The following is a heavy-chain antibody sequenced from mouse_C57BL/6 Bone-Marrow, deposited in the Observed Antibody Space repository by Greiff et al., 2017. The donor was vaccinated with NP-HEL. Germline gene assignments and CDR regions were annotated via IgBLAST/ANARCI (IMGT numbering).Heavy chain of an antibody. J-gene: IGHJ2*01. V-gene: IGHV1-5*01. CDR2: IYPGNSDT. D-gene: IGHD3-3*01. Sequence: EVQLQQSGTVLARPGASVKMSCKTSGYTFTSYWMHWVKQRPGQGLEWIGAIYPGNSDTSYNQKFKGKAKLTAVTSASTAYMELSSLTNEDSAVYYCTSRGLLGHYFDYWGQGTTLTVSS. CDR1: GYTFTSYW. CDR3: TSRGLLGHYFDY.